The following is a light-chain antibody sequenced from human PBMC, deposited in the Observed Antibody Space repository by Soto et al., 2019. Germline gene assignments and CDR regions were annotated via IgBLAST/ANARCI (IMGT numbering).Light chain of an antibody. J-gene: IGLJ3*02. Sequence: QAVVTQEPSLTVSPGGTVTLTCGSSTGTVTSGHYPYWFHQKPGQAPRTLAYNTSDKHSWTPARFSGSLLGGKAALTLSGAQPEDEADFYCLLSYSGARVFGGGTKLTVL. CDR1: TGTVTSGHY. CDR2: NTS. CDR3: LLSYSGARV. V-gene: IGLV7-46*01.